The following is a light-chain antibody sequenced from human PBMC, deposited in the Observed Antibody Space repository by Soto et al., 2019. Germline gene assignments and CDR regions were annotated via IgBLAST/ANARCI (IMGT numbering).Light chain of an antibody. CDR1: NIGSKN. J-gene: IGLJ1*01. V-gene: IGLV3-9*01. CDR3: QVWDSSTACRV. CDR2: RDS. Sequence: SYELTQPLSVSVALGQTARITCGGNNIGSKNVHWYQQKPGQAPVLVIYRDSNRPSGIPERFSGSNSGNTATLTISRAQAGDEADYYCQVWDSSTACRVFGTGTKLTVL.